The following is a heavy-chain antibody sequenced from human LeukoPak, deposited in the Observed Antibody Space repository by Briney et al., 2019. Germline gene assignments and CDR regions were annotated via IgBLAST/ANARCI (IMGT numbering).Heavy chain of an antibody. CDR1: GGSISSYY. J-gene: IGHJ3*02. CDR2: IYTSGST. Sequence: PSETLSLTCTVSGGSISSYYWSWIRQPAGKGLEWIGRIYTSGSTNYNPSLKSRVTMSVDTSRNHFSLKLSSVTAADTAVYYCARLGDYVWGSYRNINDAFDIWGQGTMVTVSS. CDR3: ARLGDYVWGSYRNINDAFDI. D-gene: IGHD3-16*02. V-gene: IGHV4-4*07.